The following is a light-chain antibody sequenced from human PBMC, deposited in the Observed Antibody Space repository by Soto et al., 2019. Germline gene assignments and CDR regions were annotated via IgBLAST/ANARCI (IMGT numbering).Light chain of an antibody. CDR3: QQYNSYL. V-gene: IGKV1-5*03. CDR1: QSISSW. Sequence: EIQMTQSPSTLYASVGDRVTITCRASQSISSWLDWYQQKPGKAPKLLIYKASSLESGVPSRFSVSGSGTEFTLTISSVQPDDFATYYCQQYNSYLFGGGTKVEIK. CDR2: KAS. J-gene: IGKJ4*01.